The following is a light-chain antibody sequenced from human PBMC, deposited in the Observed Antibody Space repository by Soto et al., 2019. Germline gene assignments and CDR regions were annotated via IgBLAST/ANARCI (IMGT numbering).Light chain of an antibody. CDR1: QGISSW. CDR3: QQLNSYSEA. Sequence: DIQMTQSPSSVSASVGDRVTITCRASQGISSWLAWYQKKPGKAPNLLIYAASSLQSGVPSRFSGSGSGTEFTLTISSLQPEDFATYYCQQLNSYSEAFGQGTKVDIK. V-gene: IGKV1-12*01. J-gene: IGKJ1*01. CDR2: AAS.